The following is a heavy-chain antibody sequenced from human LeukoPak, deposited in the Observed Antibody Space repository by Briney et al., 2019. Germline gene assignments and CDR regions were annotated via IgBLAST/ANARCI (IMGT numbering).Heavy chain of an antibody. Sequence: ASVKVSSKTSGYSFTAFYIHWVRQAPGQGLEWMGWIHPRRGDTNYAQKFQGRVTMTRDTSISTAYLDLSSLRSDDTAVYYCAREGDYGTVSYYRGFINSWGQGTPVTVSP. CDR3: AREGDYGTVSYYRGFINS. CDR2: IHPRRGDT. J-gene: IGHJ4*02. CDR1: GYSFTAFY. V-gene: IGHV1-2*02. D-gene: IGHD3-10*01.